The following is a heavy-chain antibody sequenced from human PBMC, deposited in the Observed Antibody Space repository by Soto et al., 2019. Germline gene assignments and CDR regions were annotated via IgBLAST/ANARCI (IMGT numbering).Heavy chain of an antibody. CDR2: IIPIFGTA. V-gene: IGHV1-69*06. CDR3: ARSHIIVYGMDV. D-gene: IGHD2-15*01. Sequence: SVKVSCKASGGTFSSYAISWVRQAPGQGLEWMGGIIPIFGTANYAQKFQGRVTITADKSTSTAYMELSSLRSEDTAVYYCARSHIIVYGMDVWGQGTTVTVSS. J-gene: IGHJ6*02. CDR1: GGTFSSYA.